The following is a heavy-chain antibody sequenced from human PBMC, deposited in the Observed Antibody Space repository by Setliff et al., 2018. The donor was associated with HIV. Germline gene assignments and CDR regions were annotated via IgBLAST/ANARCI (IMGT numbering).Heavy chain of an antibody. CDR2: INHSGST. CDR3: ARVSVEASNPTKFDS. V-gene: IGHV4-34*01. CDR1: GGSFSGYY. Sequence: SETLSLTCAVYGGSFSGYYWSWIRQPPGKGLEWIGEINHSGSTNYNPSLKSRVTISVDTSKNQFSLKLSSVTAANTAVYYCARVSVEASNPTKFDSWGQGTLVTVSS. D-gene: IGHD2-15*01. J-gene: IGHJ4*02.